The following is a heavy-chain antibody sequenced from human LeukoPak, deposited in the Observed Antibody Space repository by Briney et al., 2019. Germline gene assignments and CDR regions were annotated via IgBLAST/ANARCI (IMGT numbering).Heavy chain of an antibody. D-gene: IGHD4-11*01. V-gene: IGHV1-69*05. CDR2: IIPIFGTA. Sequence: SVKVSCKASGYTFTGYYMHWVRQAPGQGLEWMGWIIPIFGTANYAQKFQGRVTITTDESTSTAYMELSSLRSEDTAVYYCAREDYSNYSYFDYWGQGTLVTVSS. J-gene: IGHJ4*02. CDR3: AREDYSNYSYFDY. CDR1: GYTFTGYY.